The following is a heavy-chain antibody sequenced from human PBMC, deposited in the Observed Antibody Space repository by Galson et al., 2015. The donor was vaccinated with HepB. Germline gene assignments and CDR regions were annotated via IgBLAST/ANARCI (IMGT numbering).Heavy chain of an antibody. J-gene: IGHJ5*02. CDR2: IDWDDDK. D-gene: IGHD2-15*01. CDR3: ARTRGSGPWYNWFDP. V-gene: IGHV2-70*11. CDR1: GFSLSTSGMC. Sequence: PALVKPTQTLTLTCTFSGFSLSTSGMCVSWIRQPPGKALEWLARIDWDDDKYYSTSLKTRLTISKDTSKNQVVLTMTNMDPVDTATYYCARTRGSGPWYNWFDPWGQGTLVTVSS.